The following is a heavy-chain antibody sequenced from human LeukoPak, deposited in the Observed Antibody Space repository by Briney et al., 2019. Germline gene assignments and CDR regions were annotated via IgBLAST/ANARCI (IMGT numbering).Heavy chain of an antibody. J-gene: IGHJ4*02. Sequence: PGGSLRLSCAASGFTFSRYTMFWARQAPGMGLEWVSYISSSGTAMDYADSVKGRFTISRDNAKNSLYLQMNSLRAEDTAVYYCARVSYSPSPTPFDYWGQGTRVTVSS. D-gene: IGHD2-15*01. CDR2: ISSSGTAM. CDR1: GFTFSRYT. V-gene: IGHV3-48*01. CDR3: ARVSYSPSPTPFDY.